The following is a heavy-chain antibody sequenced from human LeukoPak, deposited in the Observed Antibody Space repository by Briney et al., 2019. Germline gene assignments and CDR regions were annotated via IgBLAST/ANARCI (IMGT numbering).Heavy chain of an antibody. J-gene: IGHJ3*02. Sequence: ASVKVSCKASGYTFTGYYMHWVRQAPGQGLEWMGWINPNSGGTNYAQKFQGWVTMTRDTSISTAYMELSRLRSDDTAVYYCARMFGGYCSGGSCYKAFDIWGQGTMVTVSS. CDR3: ARMFGGYCSGGSCYKAFDI. CDR2: INPNSGGT. D-gene: IGHD2-15*01. V-gene: IGHV1-2*04. CDR1: GYTFTGYY.